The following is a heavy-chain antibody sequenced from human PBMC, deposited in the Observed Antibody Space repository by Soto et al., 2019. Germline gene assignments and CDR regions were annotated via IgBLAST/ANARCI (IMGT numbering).Heavy chain of an antibody. CDR2: IYHSGRT. CDR3: ESTLSADYYYYGMDV. Sequence: QVQLQESGPGLVKPSGTLSLTCAVSGGSISSSNWWSWVRQPPGKGLEWIGEIYHSGRTNYNPSLTSRYTISGDKSKNQISPKLSSVTAADTAVYYCESTLSADYYYYGMDVWGQGTTVTVSS. V-gene: IGHV4-4*02. D-gene: IGHD2-8*01. CDR1: GGSISSSNW. J-gene: IGHJ6*02.